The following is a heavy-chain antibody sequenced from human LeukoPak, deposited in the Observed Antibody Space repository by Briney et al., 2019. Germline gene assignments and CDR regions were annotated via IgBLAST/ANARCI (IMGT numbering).Heavy chain of an antibody. D-gene: IGHD6-6*01. J-gene: IGHJ6*03. CDR3: ARGRGSSSYYYYYYYMDV. V-gene: IGHV4-38-2*02. Sequence: PSETLSLTCTVSGYSISSGYYWGWIRQPPGKGLEWIGSIYHSGSTYYNPSLKSRVTISVDTSKNQFSLKLSSVTAADTAVYYCARGRGSSSYYYYYYYMDVWGKGTTVTVSS. CDR2: IYHSGST. CDR1: GYSISSGYY.